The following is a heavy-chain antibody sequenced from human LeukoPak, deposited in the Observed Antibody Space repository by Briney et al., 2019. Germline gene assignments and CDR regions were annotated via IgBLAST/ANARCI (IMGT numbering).Heavy chain of an antibody. D-gene: IGHD2-15*01. V-gene: IGHV1-2*02. Sequence: ASVKVSCKASGYTFTGYYMHWVRQAPGQGLEWMGWINPNSGGTNYAQKFQGRVTMTRDTSISTAYMELSRLRSDDTAVYYCARLYCSGGSCSYFDYWGQGTLVTVSS. J-gene: IGHJ4*02. CDR1: GYTFTGYY. CDR3: ARLYCSGGSCSYFDY. CDR2: INPNSGGT.